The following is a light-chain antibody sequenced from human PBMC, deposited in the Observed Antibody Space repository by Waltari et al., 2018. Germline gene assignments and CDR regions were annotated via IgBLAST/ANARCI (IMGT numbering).Light chain of an antibody. CDR2: DAS. CDR1: QVVGKL. Sequence: SCSGKQVVGKLVSWYQQAPGQATMLLNDDASSAATGTPGRFSGRCFGTYFSLAISSLEPEDFAVYFCQHYVNLPVTFGQGTKVEI. V-gene: IGKV3-20*01. J-gene: IGKJ1*01. CDR3: QHYVNLPVT.